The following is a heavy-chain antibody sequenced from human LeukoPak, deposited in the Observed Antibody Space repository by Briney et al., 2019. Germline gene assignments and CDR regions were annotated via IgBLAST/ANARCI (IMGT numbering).Heavy chain of an antibody. D-gene: IGHD1-1*01. CDR3: ARARGTTGTTRIAFDI. CDR2: ISYDGSTK. V-gene: IGHV3-30-3*01. J-gene: IGHJ3*02. CDR1: GFTFNTYA. Sequence: GGSLRLSCAASGFTFNTYAMHWVRQAPGKGLEGVAVISYDGSTKYYADSVKGRFTISRDNSKNTVYLQMDSLRPEDTAVCYCARARGTTGTTRIAFDIWGKGTTVTVSS.